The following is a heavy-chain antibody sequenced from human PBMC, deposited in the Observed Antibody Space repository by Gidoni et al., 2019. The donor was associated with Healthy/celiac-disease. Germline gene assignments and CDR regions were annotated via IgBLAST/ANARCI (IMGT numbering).Heavy chain of an antibody. Sequence: VQMVESGGGFVQPGRFLRLSCAASGFTFDDYAMHWVRQAQGTGLEWVSGISWNSGSIGYADSMKGRFTISRDNAKNSLYLQMNSLRAEDTALYYCAKASGGDYTAMDYWGQGTLVTVSS. V-gene: IGHV3-9*01. D-gene: IGHD5-18*01. CDR2: ISWNSGSI. CDR1: GFTFDDYA. J-gene: IGHJ4*02. CDR3: AKASGGDYTAMDY.